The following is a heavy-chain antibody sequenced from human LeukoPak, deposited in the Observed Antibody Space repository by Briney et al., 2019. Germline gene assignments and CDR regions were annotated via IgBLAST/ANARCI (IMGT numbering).Heavy chain of an antibody. J-gene: IGHJ6*03. CDR2: ISAYNGNT. V-gene: IGHV1-18*01. D-gene: IGHD5-18*01. Sequence: ASVKVSCKASGYTFTSYGISWVRQAPGQGLEWMGWISAYNGNTNYAQKFQGRVTITADKSTSTAYMELSSLRSEDTAVYYCARDTQLWLPMDVWGKGTTVTVSS. CDR1: GYTFTSYG. CDR3: ARDTQLWLPMDV.